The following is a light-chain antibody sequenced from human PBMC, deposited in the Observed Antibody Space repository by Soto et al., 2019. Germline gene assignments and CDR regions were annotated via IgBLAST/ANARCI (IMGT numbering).Light chain of an antibody. CDR3: FSYTVSGTYD. CDR2: AVS. Sequence: QSALTEPASVSVSPGQSNTISCTGTSSDVGGYNYVSWYQQHPGKAPILMIYAVSNRPSGVSNRFSGSKSGNTATLTISGLQAEDEADYYCFSYTVSGTYDFGTGTKVTV. CDR1: SSDVGGYNY. J-gene: IGLJ1*01. V-gene: IGLV2-14*01.